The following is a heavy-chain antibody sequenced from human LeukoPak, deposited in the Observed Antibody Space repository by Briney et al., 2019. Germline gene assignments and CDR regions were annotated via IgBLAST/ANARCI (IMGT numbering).Heavy chain of an antibody. Sequence: GASVKVSCKASGYTFTRYGISWVRQAPGQGLEWMGITKPSGGSTLYAQKFQGRVTVTSDMSTSTVYVELSSLRSEDTAVYYCAREVPENFNFDYWGQGTLVTVSS. V-gene: IGHV1-46*01. CDR3: AREVPENFNFDY. J-gene: IGHJ4*02. D-gene: IGHD2/OR15-2a*01. CDR2: TKPSGGST. CDR1: GYTFTRYG.